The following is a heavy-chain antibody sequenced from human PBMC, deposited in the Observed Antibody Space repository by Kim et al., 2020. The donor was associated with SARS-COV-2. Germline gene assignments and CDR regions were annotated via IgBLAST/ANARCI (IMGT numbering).Heavy chain of an antibody. CDR3: ARGLSIMTPYGGVVDY. V-gene: IGHV1-46*01. CDR2: INPSGGTT. J-gene: IGHJ4*02. CDR1: GFTFTDYY. D-gene: IGHD3-16*01. Sequence: ASVKVSCKASGFTFTDYYVHWVRQAPGQGLEWMGLINPSGGTTIYAQKFQGRVTMTRDTSTSTLFMELDSLRSEDTAMYYCARGLSIMTPYGGVVDYWGQGTLVTVSS.